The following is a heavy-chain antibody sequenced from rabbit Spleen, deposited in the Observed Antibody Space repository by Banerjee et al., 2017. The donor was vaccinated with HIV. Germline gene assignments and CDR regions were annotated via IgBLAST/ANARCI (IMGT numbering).Heavy chain of an antibody. CDR1: GFTLSSNA. D-gene: IGHD7-1*01. CDR2: IWTGSGIT. Sequence: QEQLEESGGGLVQPEGSLTLTCKASGFTLSSNAMCWVRQAPGKGLEWIGCIWTGSGITFYASWAKGRFTISKTSSTTVTVQMTSLTAADTATYFCTRGDTDYDGHGTGFKFWGQGTLVTVS. CDR3: TRGDTDYDGHGTGFKF. V-gene: IGHV1S45*01. J-gene: IGHJ4*01.